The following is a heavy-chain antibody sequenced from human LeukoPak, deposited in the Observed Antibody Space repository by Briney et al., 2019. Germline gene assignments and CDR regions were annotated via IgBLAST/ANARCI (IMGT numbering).Heavy chain of an antibody. J-gene: IGHJ6*03. D-gene: IGHD6-13*01. Sequence: ASVKISCTASGYTFTSYIISWERQAPRQGLEWMGWIKAYNGNTDYAQRVQGRVTMTTDTSTSTAYMELRSLRSDDTAVYYCARDRHIAAAVYYYYMDVWGKGTPVTVSS. CDR3: ARDRHIAAAVYYYYMDV. CDR1: GYTFTSYI. V-gene: IGHV1-18*01. CDR2: IKAYNGNT.